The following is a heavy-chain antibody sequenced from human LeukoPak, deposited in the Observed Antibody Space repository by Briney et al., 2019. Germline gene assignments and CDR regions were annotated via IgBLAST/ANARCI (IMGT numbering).Heavy chain of an antibody. Sequence: GGSLRLSCAASGFTFSDYYMSWIRQAPGKGLEWVSLIYSGGSTYYPDSVKGRFTISRDNSKNTLYLQMNSLRAEDTAVYYCARDRVTMVRRIYYYYGVDVWGQGTTVAVSS. CDR1: GFTFSDYY. J-gene: IGHJ6*02. CDR2: IYSGGST. CDR3: ARDRVTMVRRIYYYYGVDV. D-gene: IGHD3-10*01. V-gene: IGHV3-53*01.